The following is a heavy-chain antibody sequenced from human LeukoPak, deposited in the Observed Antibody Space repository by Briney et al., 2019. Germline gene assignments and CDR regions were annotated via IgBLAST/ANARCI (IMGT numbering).Heavy chain of an antibody. J-gene: IGHJ3*02. D-gene: IGHD3-3*01. CDR1: GFTFSSYA. Sequence: PGGSLRLSCAASGFTFSSYAMSWVRQAPGKGLEWVSAISGSGGSTYYADSVKGRFTISRDNSKNTLYLQMNSLRAEDTAVYYCAKPLTIFGVPSLESGWEEHAFDIWGQGTMVTVSS. V-gene: IGHV3-23*01. CDR3: AKPLTIFGVPSLESGWEEHAFDI. CDR2: ISGSGGST.